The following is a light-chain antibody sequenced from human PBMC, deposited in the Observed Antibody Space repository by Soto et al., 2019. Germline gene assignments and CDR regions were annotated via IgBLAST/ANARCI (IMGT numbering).Light chain of an antibody. CDR3: QESYRTPAVS. Sequence: DIPMTQFPSSLSASLGDRVTITCRASQNIDNYLNWYQHKPGKAPKLLIYATSTLQSVGPARFNGSGSGTEFTLTISSLQAEDVATYFGQESYRTPAVSFGGGTKGEIK. CDR1: QNIDNY. CDR2: ATS. J-gene: IGKJ4*01. V-gene: IGKV1-39*01.